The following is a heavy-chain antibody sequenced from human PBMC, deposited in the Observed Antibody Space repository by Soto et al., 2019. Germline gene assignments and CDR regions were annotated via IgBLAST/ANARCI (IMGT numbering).Heavy chain of an antibody. D-gene: IGHD6-19*01. V-gene: IGHV3-23*01. Sequence: PGGSLRLSCAASGFSFSSFAMTWVRQAPGKGLEWVSAISGSGGSTYHADSVKGRFTISRDNSKNTLYMQMNSLRAEDTAVYYCAKDLSSGWPSGPHSWGQGTLVTVSS. J-gene: IGHJ4*02. CDR2: ISGSGGST. CDR1: GFSFSSFA. CDR3: AKDLSSGWPSGPHS.